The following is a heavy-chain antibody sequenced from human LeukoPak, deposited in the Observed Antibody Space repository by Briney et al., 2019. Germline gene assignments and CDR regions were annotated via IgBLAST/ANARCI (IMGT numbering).Heavy chain of an antibody. CDR3: ARVEVGGWFDP. Sequence: PSETLSLTCTVSGGSISSYYWSWIRQPPGKGLEWIGYIYYSGSTNYNPSLKSRVTISVDTSKNQFSLKLSSVTAADTAVYYRARVEVGGWFDPWGQGTLVTVSS. CDR2: IYYSGST. CDR1: GGSISSYY. D-gene: IGHD2-2*01. J-gene: IGHJ5*02. V-gene: IGHV4-59*01.